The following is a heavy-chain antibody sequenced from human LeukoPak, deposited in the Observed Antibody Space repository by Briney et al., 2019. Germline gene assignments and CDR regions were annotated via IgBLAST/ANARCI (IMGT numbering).Heavy chain of an antibody. CDR3: AXXXXTIFXVAFDY. V-gene: IGHV3-7*01. CDR1: GFTFSSYW. D-gene: IGHD3-3*01. J-gene: IGHJ4*02. CDR2: IKQDGSEK. Sequence: GGSLRLSCAASGFTFSSYWMSWVRQAPGKGLEWVANIKQDGSEKYYVDSVKGRFTISRDNAKNSLYLQMNSLRAEDTAVYYCAXXXXTIFXVAFDYWGQGTLVTVSS.